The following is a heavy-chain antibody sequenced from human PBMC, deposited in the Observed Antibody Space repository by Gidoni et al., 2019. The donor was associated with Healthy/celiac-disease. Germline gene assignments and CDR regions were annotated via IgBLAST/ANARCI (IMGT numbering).Heavy chain of an antibody. D-gene: IGHD3-3*01. CDR3: TSGVTIFGVAWDV. J-gene: IGHJ6*02. Sequence: EVQLVESGGGLVQPGGSLKLSCAASGFTFSGSAMHWVRQASGKGLEWVGRIRSKANSYATAYAASVKGRFTISRDDSKNTAYLQMNSLKTEETAVYYCTSGVTIFGVAWDVWGQGTTVTVSS. CDR2: IRSKANSYAT. V-gene: IGHV3-73*02. CDR1: GFTFSGSA.